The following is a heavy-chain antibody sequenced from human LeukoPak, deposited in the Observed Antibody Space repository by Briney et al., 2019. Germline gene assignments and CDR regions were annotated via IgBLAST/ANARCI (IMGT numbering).Heavy chain of an antibody. CDR1: GGSISSYY. D-gene: IGHD4-17*01. CDR3: ARDPFGGDYAYYFDY. V-gene: IGHV4-59*01. Sequence: SETLSLTCTVSGGSISSYYWSWIRQPPGKGLEWIGYIYYSGSSNYNPSLKSRVTISVDTSKNQFSLKLSSVTAADTAVYYCARDPFGGDYAYYFDYWGQGTLVAVSS. CDR2: IYYSGSS. J-gene: IGHJ4*02.